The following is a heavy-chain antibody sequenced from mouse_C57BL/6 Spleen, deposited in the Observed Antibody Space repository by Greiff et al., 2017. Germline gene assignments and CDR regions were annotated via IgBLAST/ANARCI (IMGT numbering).Heavy chain of an antibody. Sequence: EVHLVESGPGMVKPSQSLSLTCTVTGYSITSGYDWHWIRHFPGNKLEWMGYISYSGSTNYNPSLKSRISITHDTSKNHFFLKLNSVTTEDTATYYCARQGSYYYGSSYDYAMDYLGQGTSVTVSS. J-gene: IGHJ4*01. D-gene: IGHD1-1*01. V-gene: IGHV3-1*01. CDR2: ISYSGST. CDR3: ARQGSYYYGSSYDYAMDY. CDR1: GYSITSGYD.